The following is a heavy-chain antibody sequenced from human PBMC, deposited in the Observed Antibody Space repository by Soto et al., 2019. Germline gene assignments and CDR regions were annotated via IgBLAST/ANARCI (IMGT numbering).Heavy chain of an antibody. CDR1: GLSLSTTGMG. Sequence: QITLKESGPTLVKPTQPLTLTCTFSGLSLSTTGMGVGWIRQPPGKALEWLALIYWDDDKRYRPSLKSRLTITKDTSKNLVVLTMTNMDPVDTATYYCAHLRAYYDFDSWGQGTLVTVSS. CDR2: IYWDDDK. D-gene: IGHD2-21*01. V-gene: IGHV2-5*02. CDR3: AHLRAYYDFDS. J-gene: IGHJ4*02.